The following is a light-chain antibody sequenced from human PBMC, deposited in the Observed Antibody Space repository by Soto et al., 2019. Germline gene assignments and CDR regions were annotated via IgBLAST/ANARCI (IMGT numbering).Light chain of an antibody. V-gene: IGKV3-15*01. CDR3: QQCNNWPLT. CDR2: RAS. J-gene: IGKJ4*01. Sequence: EIVMTQSPATLSVSPEETATLSCRASQSVSNNLAWFQQKPGQAPRLLIYRASTRATGIPARFSGSGSGTEFTLAISSLQSEDFAVYYCQQCNNWPLTFGGGTKVEIK. CDR1: QSVSNN.